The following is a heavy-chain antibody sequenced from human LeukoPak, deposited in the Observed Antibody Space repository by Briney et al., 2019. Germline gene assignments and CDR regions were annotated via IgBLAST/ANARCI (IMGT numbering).Heavy chain of an antibody. D-gene: IGHD6-19*01. J-gene: IGHJ4*02. CDR1: GFTLSSYG. CDR2: ISYDGSNK. CDR3: AKFAVAGPDVDDY. V-gene: IGHV3-30*18. Sequence: GGSLRLSCAASGFTLSSYGMHWVRQAPGKGLEWVAVISYDGSNKYYADSVKGRFTISRDNSKNTLYLQMNSLRAEDTAVYYCAKFAVAGPDVDDYWGQGTLVTVSS.